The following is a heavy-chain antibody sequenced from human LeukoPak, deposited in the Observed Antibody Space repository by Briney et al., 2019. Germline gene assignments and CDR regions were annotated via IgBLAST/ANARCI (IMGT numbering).Heavy chain of an antibody. CDR3: ARDGAFDY. D-gene: IGHD3-16*01. J-gene: IGHJ4*02. CDR2: INPNSGGT. Sequence: ASVKVSCKASGYTLTGYYMHWVRQAPGQGLEWMGWINPNSGGTNCAQKFQGRVTMTRATSISTAYMELSSLISDDTAVYYCARDGAFDYWGQGTLVTVSS. V-gene: IGHV1-2*02. CDR1: GYTLTGYY.